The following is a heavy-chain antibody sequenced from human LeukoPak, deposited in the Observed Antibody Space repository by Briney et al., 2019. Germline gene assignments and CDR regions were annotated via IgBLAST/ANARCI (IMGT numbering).Heavy chain of an antibody. V-gene: IGHV3-21*01. CDR1: GFTFSSYS. CDR2: ISSSSSYI. Sequence: NPGGSLRLSCAASGFTFSSYSMNWVRQAPGKGLEWVSSISSSSSYIYYADSVKGRFTISRDNAKNSLYLQMNSLRAEDTAVYYCARAGSAAAYFDYWGQGTLVTVSS. J-gene: IGHJ4*02. CDR3: ARAGSAAAYFDY. D-gene: IGHD6-25*01.